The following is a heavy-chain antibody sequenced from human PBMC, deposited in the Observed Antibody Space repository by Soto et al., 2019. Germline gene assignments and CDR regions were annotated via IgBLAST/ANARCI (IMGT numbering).Heavy chain of an antibody. V-gene: IGHV3-48*03. CDR2: ISSSGSTI. CDR3: VIVRLRGNTIFGHRTGGGEDY. Sequence: PGGSLRLSCAASGFTFSSYEMNWVRQAPGKGLEWVSYISSSGSTIYYADSVKGRFTISRDNAKNSLYLQMNSLRAEDTAVYYCVIVRLRGNTIFGHRTGGGEDYWGQGTLVTV. CDR1: GFTFSSYE. D-gene: IGHD3-3*01. J-gene: IGHJ4*02.